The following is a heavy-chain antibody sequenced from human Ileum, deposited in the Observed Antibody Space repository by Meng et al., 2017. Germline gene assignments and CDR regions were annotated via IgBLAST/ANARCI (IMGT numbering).Heavy chain of an antibody. Sequence: VQLQDSSPGPVQPSGALALTCPVSCLSISSSAWLSWARQPPGKGLEWISEMNLGGSPNYNPSLKSRVTMSVDKSNDHLSLQLTSVTAADTAVYYCAHIFDSWGQGTLVTVSS. V-gene: IGHV4-4*02. CDR3: AHIFDS. CDR1: CLSISSSAW. J-gene: IGHJ4*02. CDR2: MNLGGSP.